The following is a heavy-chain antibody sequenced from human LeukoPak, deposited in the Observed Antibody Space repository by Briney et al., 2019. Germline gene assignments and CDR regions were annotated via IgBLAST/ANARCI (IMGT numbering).Heavy chain of an antibody. D-gene: IGHD1-1*01. J-gene: IGHJ4*02. CDR2: LNLDGRDK. CDR3: AKGKRYPDY. CDR1: GVTFSSYT. V-gene: IGHV3-7*03. Sequence: GGSLRLSRTASGVTFSSYTMSWVRQAPGKGLGWVASLNLDGRDKYYVDSVKGRFTISRDNAKNSLSLQMDSLRVEDTAVYYCAKGKRYPDYWGQGTLVTVSS.